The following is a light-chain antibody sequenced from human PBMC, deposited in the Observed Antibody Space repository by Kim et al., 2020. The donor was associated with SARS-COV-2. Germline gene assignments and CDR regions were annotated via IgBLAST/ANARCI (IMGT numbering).Light chain of an antibody. CDR3: QQRRSWPLT. V-gene: IGKV3-11*01. CDR1: QSVSSY. CDR2: DAS. Sequence: SPGERATLSCRASQSVSSYLAWYQQKPGQAPRLLIFDASNRATGIPARFSGSGSETDFTLTISSLEPEDFAVYYCQQRRSWPLTFGGGTKVEIK. J-gene: IGKJ4*01.